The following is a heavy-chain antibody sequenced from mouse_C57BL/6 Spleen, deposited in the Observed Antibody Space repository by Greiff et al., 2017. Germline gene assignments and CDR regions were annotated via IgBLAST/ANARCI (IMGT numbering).Heavy chain of an antibody. D-gene: IGHD5-1*01. CDR3: AREEYGRRKTPSD. V-gene: IGHV1-53*01. Sequence: QVQLQQPGTELVKPGASVKLSCKASGYTFTSYWMHWVKQRPGQGLEWIGNINPSNGGTNYNEKFKSKATLTVDKSSSTAYMQLSSLTSGDSAVYCSAREEYGRRKTPSDWGQGTGLAVSS. CDR1: GYTFTSYW. J-gene: IGHJ2*03. CDR2: INPSNGGT.